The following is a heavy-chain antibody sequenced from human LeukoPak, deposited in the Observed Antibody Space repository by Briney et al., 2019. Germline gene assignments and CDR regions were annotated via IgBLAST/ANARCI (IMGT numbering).Heavy chain of an antibody. CDR3: ARARDRNYYFHGVDV. D-gene: IGHD2-21*02. CDR2: IIPMSGTA. CDR1: GGTFNNFA. V-gene: IGHV1-69*13. Sequence: GASVKVSCKASGGTFNNFAISWVRQAPGQGLEWVGGIIPMSGTANYAQKFQGRVTITADESTSTAYMELSSLRSEDTAIYYCARARDRNYYFHGVDVWGQGTTVTVSS. J-gene: IGHJ6*02.